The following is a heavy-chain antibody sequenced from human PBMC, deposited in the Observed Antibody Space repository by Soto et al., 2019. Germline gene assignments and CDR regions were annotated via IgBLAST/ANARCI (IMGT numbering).Heavy chain of an antibody. CDR1: GYTFTSYG. J-gene: IGHJ5*02. CDR3: ASDISCYSIRRGWFAP. Sequence: GASVKVSCKASGYTFTSYGISWVRQAPGQGLEGMGWISAYNGKTNYAQKLQGRVTMTTDTSTSTAYMELRSLRSEDTAVYYCASDISCYSIRRGWFAPRGQGSRVPVSS. V-gene: IGHV1-18*01. CDR2: ISAYNGKT. D-gene: IGHD2-15*01.